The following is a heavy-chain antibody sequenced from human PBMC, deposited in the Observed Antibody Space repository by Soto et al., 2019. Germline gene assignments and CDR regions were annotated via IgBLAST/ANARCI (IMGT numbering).Heavy chain of an antibody. J-gene: IGHJ2*01. D-gene: IGHD5-12*01. Sequence: QVRLQESGPGLVQPSETLSLTCSVSGESITGYFWSWIRQPPGKALEWIGHIYYAAISKYNPSLERSVPLSVDTTKNEFALSLTSVTAADPAVYYCARPRDVAERGFRGHGWYFDVWGRGALVVVSS. CDR1: GESITGYF. CDR3: ARPRDVAERGFRGHGWYFDV. CDR2: IYYAAIS. V-gene: IGHV4-59*08.